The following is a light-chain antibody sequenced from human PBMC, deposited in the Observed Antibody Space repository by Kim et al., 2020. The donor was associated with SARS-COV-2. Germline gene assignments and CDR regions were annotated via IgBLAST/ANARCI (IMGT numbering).Light chain of an antibody. CDR3: QQSYGTPHT. J-gene: IGKJ2*01. Sequence: ATINCKSRQSVLYSSNNKNYLAWYQQKPGQPPKLLIYWASTRQSGVPDRFSGSGSGTDFTLTISSLQAEDVAVYYCQQSYGTPHTFGQGTKLEI. V-gene: IGKV4-1*01. CDR2: WAS. CDR1: QSVLYSSNNKNY.